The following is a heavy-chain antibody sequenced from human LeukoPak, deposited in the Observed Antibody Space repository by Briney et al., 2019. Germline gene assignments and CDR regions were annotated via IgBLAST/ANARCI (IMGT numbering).Heavy chain of an antibody. J-gene: IGHJ4*02. CDR2: IYSGGST. V-gene: IGHV3-66*01. CDR3: ARTRGSHPSPFDS. CDR1: GFTVSNNY. D-gene: IGHD3-10*01. Sequence: GGSLRLSCAASGFTVSNNYMSWVRQAPGKGLEWVSVIYSGGSTYYADSVKGRFTISRDNSKNTLYLQMNSLRAEDTAVYYCARTRGSHPSPFDSWGQGTLVTVSS.